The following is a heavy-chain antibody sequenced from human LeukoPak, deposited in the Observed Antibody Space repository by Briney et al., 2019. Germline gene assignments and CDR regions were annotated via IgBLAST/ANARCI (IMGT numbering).Heavy chain of an antibody. J-gene: IGHJ4*02. D-gene: IGHD2-2*01. V-gene: IGHV3-23*01. CDR1: GFTFSSYA. Sequence: PGGSLRLSCAASGFTFSSYAMSWVRQAPGKGLEWVSAISGSGGSTYYADSVKGRFTISRDNAKNSLYLQMNSLRAEDTAVYYCARALIVVVPAAIGYWGQGTLVTVSS. CDR3: ARALIVVVPAAIGY. CDR2: ISGSGGST.